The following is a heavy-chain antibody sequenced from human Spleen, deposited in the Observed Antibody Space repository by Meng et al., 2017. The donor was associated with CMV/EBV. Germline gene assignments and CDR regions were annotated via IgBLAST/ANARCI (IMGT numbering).Heavy chain of an antibody. CDR2: IYHDGRT. Sequence: EVQLVASGADFVQPGGSVRLSCAVSGFTVSHDYMSWVRQAPGKGLEWVSVIYHDGRTYYADSVKGRFTMSRDNSKNTVHLQMNSLRVEDTAVYYCARHDWFDPWGQGTLVTVSS. CDR3: ARHDWFDP. J-gene: IGHJ5*02. CDR1: GFTVSHDY. V-gene: IGHV3-66*04.